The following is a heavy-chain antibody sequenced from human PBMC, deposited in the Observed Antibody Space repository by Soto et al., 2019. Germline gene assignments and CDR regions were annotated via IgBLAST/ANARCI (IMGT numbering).Heavy chain of an antibody. V-gene: IGHV1-18*01. Sequence: QVQLVQSGAEVKKPGASVKVSCKASGYTFTSYGISWVRQAPGQGLEWMGWISAYNGNTNYAQKLQGRVTMTTDTSXXTACMELRSLRSDDTAVYYCARDQGGGYYVDAFDIWGQGTMVTVSS. CDR2: ISAYNGNT. CDR1: GYTFTSYG. CDR3: ARDQGGGYYVDAFDI. D-gene: IGHD3-22*01. J-gene: IGHJ3*02.